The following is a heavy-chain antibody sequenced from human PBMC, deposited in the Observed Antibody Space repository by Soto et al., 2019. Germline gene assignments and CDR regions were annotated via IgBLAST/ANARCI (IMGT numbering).Heavy chain of an antibody. J-gene: IGHJ4*02. Sequence: EVELVESGGGLVKPGGSLTLSCAASGFTFRTYYMIWVRQAPGKGLEWVSSISAGSSNIYYAPSVKGRFNISRDNAKNSLYLQINSLRAGDTAVYYCARQYPSSSRHFDHWGQGTLVTVSS. D-gene: IGHD6-6*01. CDR2: ISAGSSNI. CDR1: GFTFRTYY. CDR3: ARQYPSSSRHFDH. V-gene: IGHV3-21*01.